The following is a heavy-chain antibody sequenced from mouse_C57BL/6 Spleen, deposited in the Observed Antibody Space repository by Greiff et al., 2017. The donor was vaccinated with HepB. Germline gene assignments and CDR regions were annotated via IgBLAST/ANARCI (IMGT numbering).Heavy chain of an antibody. CDR1: GYTFTSYW. V-gene: IGHV1-69*01. CDR3: ARGELSLRYFDV. J-gene: IGHJ1*03. CDR2: IDPSDSYT. Sequence: QVQLQQPGAELVMPGASVKLSCKASGYTFTSYWMHWVKQRPGQGLEWIGEIDPSDSYTNYNQKLKGKSTLTVDKSSSTAYMQLSSLTSEDTAVYYCARGELSLRYFDVWGTGTTVTVSS. D-gene: IGHD1-1*01.